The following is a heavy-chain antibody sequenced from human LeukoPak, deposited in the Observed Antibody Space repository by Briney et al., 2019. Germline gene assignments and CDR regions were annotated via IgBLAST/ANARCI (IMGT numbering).Heavy chain of an antibody. CDR2: INPNSGGT. J-gene: IGHJ4*02. CDR1: GYTFTGYY. Sequence: ASVKVSCKASGYTFTGYYMHWVRQAPGQRLEWMGWINPNSGGTNYAQKFQGRVTMTRDTSISTAYMELSRLTSDDTAVYYCARDYSGSGRGRTEFDYWGQGTLVTVSS. V-gene: IGHV1-2*02. D-gene: IGHD3-10*01. CDR3: ARDYSGSGRGRTEFDY.